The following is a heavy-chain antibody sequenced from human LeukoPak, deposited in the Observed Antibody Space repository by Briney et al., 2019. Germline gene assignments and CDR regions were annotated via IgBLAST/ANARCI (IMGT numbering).Heavy chain of an antibody. CDR2: INAKSGVP. CDR3: ARVYYDFWSGYPAFDY. V-gene: IGHV1-2*02. D-gene: IGHD3-3*01. J-gene: IGHJ4*02. Sequence: GSVKVSCKASGYTFTGYYMHRVRQAPGQGLEWMGWINAKSGVPNHAQKFQGRVTMTRDTSISTAYMDLSRLRSDDTAVYYCARVYYDFWSGYPAFDYWGQGALVTVSS. CDR1: GYTFTGYY.